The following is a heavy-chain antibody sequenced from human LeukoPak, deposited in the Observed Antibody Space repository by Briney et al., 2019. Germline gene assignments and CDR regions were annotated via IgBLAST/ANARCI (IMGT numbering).Heavy chain of an antibody. CDR3: SRGGNRDLDY. J-gene: IGHJ4*02. V-gene: IGHV3-7*01. CDR1: GFTFSRYW. D-gene: IGHD1-26*01. CDR2: IKEDGSEK. Sequence: GGSLRLSCAASGFTFSRYWMSWVRQAPGKGLERVANIKEDGSEKYYVDSVKGRFTISRDNAKNSLYLQMNSLRVEDTAIYYCSRGGNRDLDYWGQGTLVTVSS.